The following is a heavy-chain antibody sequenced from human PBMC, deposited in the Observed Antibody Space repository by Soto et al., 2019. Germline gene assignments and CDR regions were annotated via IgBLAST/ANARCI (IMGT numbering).Heavy chain of an antibody. D-gene: IGHD1-20*01. CDR1: GFTFNNYV. J-gene: IGHJ3*01. CDR2: VSPTGDST. CDR3: AIRAITASAKLGAFDL. Sequence: EVQLLESGGGLVQPGGSLRLSCSSSGFTFNNYVMNWVRQAPGKGLEWVSTVSPTGDSTFYADSVKGRFTISRDNSKHTQNLQMNTVSAADVPVYYCAIRAITASAKLGAFDLWGQGTTVTVSS. V-gene: IGHV3-23*01.